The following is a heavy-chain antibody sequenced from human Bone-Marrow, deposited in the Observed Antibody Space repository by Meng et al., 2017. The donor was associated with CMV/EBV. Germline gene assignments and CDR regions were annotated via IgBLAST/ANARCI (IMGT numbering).Heavy chain of an antibody. CDR3: GRDFWRGFDY. CDR1: GFTFSSYW. J-gene: IGHJ4*02. Sequence: GESPKIPCAASGFTFSSYWMSWVRQAPGKGLEWVANIKQDGSEKYYVDSVKGRFTISRDNAKNSLYLQMNSLRAEDTALYYCGRDFWRGFDYWGQGTLVTVSS. V-gene: IGHV3-7*03. D-gene: IGHD3-3*01. CDR2: IKQDGSEK.